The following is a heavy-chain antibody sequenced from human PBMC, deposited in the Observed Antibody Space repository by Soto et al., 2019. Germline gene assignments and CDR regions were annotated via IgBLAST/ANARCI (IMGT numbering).Heavy chain of an antibody. Sequence: QVQLVESGGGVVQPGRSLRLSCAASGFTFSSYGMHWVRQAPGKGLEWVAVIWYDGSNKYYADSVKGRFTISRDNSKNTLYLQMNSLRAEDTAVYYCARDLLYYDILITPAYWGQGTLVTVS. CDR1: GFTFSSYG. D-gene: IGHD3-9*01. CDR3: ARDLLYYDILITPAY. J-gene: IGHJ4*02. CDR2: IWYDGSNK. V-gene: IGHV3-33*01.